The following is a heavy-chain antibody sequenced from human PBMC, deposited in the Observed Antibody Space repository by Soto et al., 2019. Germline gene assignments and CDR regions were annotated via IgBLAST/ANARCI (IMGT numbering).Heavy chain of an antibody. Sequence: SETLSLTCTVSGGSISSGGYYWSWIRQHPGKGLEWIGYIYYSGSTYYNPSLKSRVTISVDTSKNQFSLKLSSVTAADTAVYYCAREGGGYYYDSTSTSRPRYYYGMDVWGQGTTVTVSS. CDR3: AREGGGYYYDSTSTSRPRYYYGMDV. D-gene: IGHD3-22*01. CDR1: GGSISSGGYY. V-gene: IGHV4-31*03. J-gene: IGHJ6*02. CDR2: IYYSGST.